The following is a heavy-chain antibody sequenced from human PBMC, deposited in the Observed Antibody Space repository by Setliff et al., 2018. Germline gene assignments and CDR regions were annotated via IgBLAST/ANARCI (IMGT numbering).Heavy chain of an antibody. CDR3: ASPRRDDLDTPFDAFDL. J-gene: IGHJ3*01. D-gene: IGHD1-1*01. CDR2: IYHRGRT. V-gene: IGHV4-38-2*01. Sequence: SETLSLTCDVSGISITSGHYWGWIRQPPGKGLEWIATIYHRGRTYYNPSLGSRVTISLDTSKNQYSLRLRSVTAADTAVYYCASPRRDDLDTPFDAFDLWGQGTKVTVSS. CDR1: GISITSGHY.